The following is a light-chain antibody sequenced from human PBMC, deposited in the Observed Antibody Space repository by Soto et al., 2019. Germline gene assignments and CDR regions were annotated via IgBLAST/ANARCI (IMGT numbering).Light chain of an antibody. CDR2: AAS. Sequence: DIQMPQSPSSLSASVGDRVTITCRASQSISRYLNWYQQNPGKAPKLLIYAASRLQSGVPSRFSDSGSGTDFTLTISSLQPEYSATDDFQQSDSTPRLFTFGQGTNLEI. CDR1: QSISRY. V-gene: IGKV1-39*01. J-gene: IGKJ2*01. CDR3: QQSDSTPRLFT.